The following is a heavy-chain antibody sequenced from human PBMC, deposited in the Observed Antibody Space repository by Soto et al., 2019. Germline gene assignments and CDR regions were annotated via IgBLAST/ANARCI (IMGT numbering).Heavy chain of an antibody. Sequence: EVQLVESGGGLVQPGGSLRLYCAASGFTFSSYSMNWVRQAPGKGLEWVSYISSSSSTIYYADSVKGRFTISRDNAKNSLYLQMNSLRDEDTAVYYCARDGSREYSGYENNYPLNWFDPWGQGTLVTVSS. V-gene: IGHV3-48*02. CDR1: GFTFSSYS. D-gene: IGHD5-12*01. CDR2: ISSSSSTI. CDR3: ARDGSREYSGYENNYPLNWFDP. J-gene: IGHJ5*02.